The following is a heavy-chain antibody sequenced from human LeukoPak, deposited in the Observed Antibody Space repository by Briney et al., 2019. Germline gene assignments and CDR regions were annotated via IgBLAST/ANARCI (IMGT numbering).Heavy chain of an antibody. Sequence: PSETLSLTCTISGDSVSAYYWTWLRQPPGERLEWIGHIYDSKMSNYNPSLRSRVAISADTSKNQFFLRLTAVTAADTAMYYCARAPSDSSGEFYFDYWGQGTLVTVSS. V-gene: IGHV4-59*02. J-gene: IGHJ4*02. CDR2: IYDSKMS. CDR1: GDSVSAYY. D-gene: IGHD3-22*01. CDR3: ARAPSDSSGEFYFDY.